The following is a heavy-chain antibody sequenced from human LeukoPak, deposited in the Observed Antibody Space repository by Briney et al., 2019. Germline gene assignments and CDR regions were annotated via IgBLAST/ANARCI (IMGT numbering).Heavy chain of an antibody. Sequence: SGTLSLTCGVSGGSITTTNFWSWVRQPPGGGLECFGEISLRGRTQYNPSLKSRVTISVDTSKNQFSLTLSSVTAADTAVYYCARARDCSGGTCYQFNWFDPWGQGTLVTVSS. CDR3: ARARDCSGGTCYQFNWFDP. D-gene: IGHD2-15*01. CDR2: ISLRGRT. V-gene: IGHV4-4*02. CDR1: GGSITTTNF. J-gene: IGHJ5*02.